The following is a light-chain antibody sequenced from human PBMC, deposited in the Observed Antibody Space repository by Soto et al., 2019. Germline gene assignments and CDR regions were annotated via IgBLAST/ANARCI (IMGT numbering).Light chain of an antibody. J-gene: IGKJ2*01. CDR3: QQYNNWPPYT. CDR1: QSVSSN. Sequence: EIVMTQSPATLSVSPGESATLSCRASQSVSSNLAWYQLKPGQAPRLLIYGASTRTTGIPAMFSGSGSGTDLTLNISSLQYEEIAVYYCQQYNNWPPYTFGQGTKMAIK. CDR2: GAS. V-gene: IGKV3-15*01.